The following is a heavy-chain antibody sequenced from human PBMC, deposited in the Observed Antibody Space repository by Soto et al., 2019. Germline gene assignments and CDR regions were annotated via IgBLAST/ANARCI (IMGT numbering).Heavy chain of an antibody. CDR2: IYYSGST. CDR3: ARGGIPPSGYGIAYAMDV. D-gene: IGHD1-26*01. Sequence: SETLSLTCTVSGVSISVSRYYWGWIRQPPGRGLEWIGNIYYSGSTYYTPALKSRVTLSVDTSKNQFSLNLNSVTAADTAVYYCARGGIPPSGYGIAYAMDVWGQGTTVTV. J-gene: IGHJ6*02. CDR1: GVSISVSRYY. V-gene: IGHV4-39*01.